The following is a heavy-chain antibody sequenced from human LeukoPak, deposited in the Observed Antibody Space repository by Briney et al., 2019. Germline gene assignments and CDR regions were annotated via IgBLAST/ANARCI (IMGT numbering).Heavy chain of an antibody. CDR3: ARHRGYCSSTSCYPSYYYYYMDV. J-gene: IGHJ6*03. CDR1: GDSISSSSYY. Sequence: SETLSLTCTVSGDSISSSSYYWDWIRQPPGMGLVWIVSIYYSGSTYYSPSLKSRVSISVDTSTNQFSLKLSSVTAADTAVYYCARHRGYCSSTSCYPSYYYYYMDVWGKGTTVTVSS. D-gene: IGHD2-2*01. CDR2: IYYSGST. V-gene: IGHV4-39*07.